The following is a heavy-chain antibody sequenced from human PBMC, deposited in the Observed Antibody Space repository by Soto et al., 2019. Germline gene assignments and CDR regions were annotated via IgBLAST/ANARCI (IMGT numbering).Heavy chain of an antibody. CDR2: TNNDGDTT. CDR1: GFGFSSYW. Sequence: QLVESGGDLVQPGGSLRLSCAASGFGFSSYWMHWVRQAPGKGLVWVSRTNNDGDTTTYADSVGGRFTSFRDNAKKTLYLQMTSLGVEDTAVYYGAREMATISLGAFDIWGQGTMVTVSS. J-gene: IGHJ3*02. CDR3: AREMATISLGAFDI. V-gene: IGHV3-74*01. D-gene: IGHD5-12*01.